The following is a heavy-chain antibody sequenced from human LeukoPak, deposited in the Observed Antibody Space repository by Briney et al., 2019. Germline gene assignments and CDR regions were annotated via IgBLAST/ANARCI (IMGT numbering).Heavy chain of an antibody. CDR2: ISTGTNYK. Sequence: PGESLRLSCVVSGFNFTAYSINWVRRAPGMGLEWVSSISTGTNYKYYADSVKGRFTISRDNAKNSVYLQMNSLRVGETAVYYCATGGLYSSSETWGQGTLVIVSS. D-gene: IGHD6-6*01. CDR3: ATGGLYSSSET. V-gene: IGHV3-21*01. J-gene: IGHJ5*02. CDR1: GFNFTAYS.